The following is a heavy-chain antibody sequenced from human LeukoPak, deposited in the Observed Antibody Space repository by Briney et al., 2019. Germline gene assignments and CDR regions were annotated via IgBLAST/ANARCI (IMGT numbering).Heavy chain of an antibody. Sequence: SETLSLTCAVYGGSFSGYYWSWIRQPPGKGLEWIGEINHSGSTNHNPSLKSRVTISVDRSKNQFSLKLSSVTAADTAVYYCARSIPYYGMDVWGQGTTVTVSS. CDR1: GGSFSGYY. J-gene: IGHJ6*02. V-gene: IGHV4-34*01. CDR2: INHSGST. CDR3: ARSIPYYGMDV. D-gene: IGHD2/OR15-2a*01.